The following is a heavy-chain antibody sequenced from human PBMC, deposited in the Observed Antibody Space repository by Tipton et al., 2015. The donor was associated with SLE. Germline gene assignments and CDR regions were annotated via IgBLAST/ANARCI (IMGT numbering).Heavy chain of an antibody. J-gene: IGHJ4*02. CDR2: IIPILGIA. D-gene: IGHD3-22*01. CDR3: ARDGSDSSDDY. CDR1: GGTFSSYA. V-gene: IGHV1-69*04. Sequence: QSGPEVKKPGSSVKASCKASGGTFSSYAISWVRQAPGQGLEWMGRIIPILGIANYAQKFQGRVTITADKSTSTAYMELSSLRSEDTAVYYCARDGSDSSDDYWGQGTLVTVSS.